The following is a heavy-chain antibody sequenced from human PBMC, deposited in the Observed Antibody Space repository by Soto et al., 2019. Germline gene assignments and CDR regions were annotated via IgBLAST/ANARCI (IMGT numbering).Heavy chain of an antibody. CDR2: INTISSYI. Sequence: GGSLRLSCAASGFTFGYHIMTWVRQSPGKGLEWVSSINTISSYIYYTDSVKGRFTVSRDNAKNSLYLQITSLRAEDTAVYYCARGTADYYDSSGYFDYWGQGALVTVSS. J-gene: IGHJ4*02. D-gene: IGHD3-22*01. V-gene: IGHV3-21*01. CDR1: GFTFGYHI. CDR3: ARGTADYYDSSGYFDY.